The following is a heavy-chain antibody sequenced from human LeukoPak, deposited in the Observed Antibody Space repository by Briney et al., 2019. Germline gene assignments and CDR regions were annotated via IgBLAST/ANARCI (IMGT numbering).Heavy chain of an antibody. V-gene: IGHV1-69*05. CDR3: AREARTITIFGVTNEYYMDV. D-gene: IGHD3-3*01. J-gene: IGHJ6*03. CDR2: IIPIFGTA. CDR1: GGTFSSYA. Sequence: GASVKVSCKASGGTFSSYAISWVRQAPGQGLEWMGGIIPIFGTANYAQKLQGRVTITTDESTSTAYMELSSLRSEDTAVYYCAREARTITIFGVTNEYYMDVWGKGTTVTVSS.